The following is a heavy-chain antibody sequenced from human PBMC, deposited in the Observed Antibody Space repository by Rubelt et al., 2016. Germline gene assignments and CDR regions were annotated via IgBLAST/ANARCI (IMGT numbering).Heavy chain of an antibody. CDR2: GSEK. J-gene: IGHJ4*02. Sequence: GSEKYYVDSVKGRFTISRDNAKNSLYLQMNSLRAEDTAVYYCASCGSRGDPLDYWGQGTLVTVSS. D-gene: IGHD2-21*02. V-gene: IGHV3-7*01. CDR3: ASCGSRGDPLDY.